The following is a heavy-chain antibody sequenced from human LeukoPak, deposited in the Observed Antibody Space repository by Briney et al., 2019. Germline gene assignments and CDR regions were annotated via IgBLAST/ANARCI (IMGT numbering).Heavy chain of an antibody. CDR3: ARDRAVKARIGGMDV. CDR2: ISESSSHT. Sequence: GGSLRLSCAASGFTFSSYTMNWVRQAPGKGLQWASYISESSSHTYYADSVKGRFTVSRDNAKNSLYLQMNSLRVEDTGLYYSARDRAVKARIGGMDVWGQGTTVIVSS. D-gene: IGHD5-24*01. J-gene: IGHJ6*02. CDR1: GFTFSSYT. V-gene: IGHV3-21*06.